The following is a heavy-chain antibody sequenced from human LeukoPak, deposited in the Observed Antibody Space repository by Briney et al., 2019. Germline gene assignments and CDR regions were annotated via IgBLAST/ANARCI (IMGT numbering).Heavy chain of an antibody. V-gene: IGHV4-34*01. Sequence: SETLSLTCTVYGGSFSGYYWSWIRQPPGKGLEWIGEINHSGSTNYNPSLKSRVTISVDTSKNQFSLKLSSVTAADTAVYSCARRHALAVAGRRSWFDPWGQGTLVTVSS. D-gene: IGHD6-19*01. CDR3: ARRHALAVAGRRSWFDP. J-gene: IGHJ5*02. CDR1: GGSFSGYY. CDR2: INHSGST.